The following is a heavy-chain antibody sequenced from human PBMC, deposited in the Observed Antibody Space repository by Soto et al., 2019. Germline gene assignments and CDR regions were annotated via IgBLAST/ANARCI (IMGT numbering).Heavy chain of an antibody. D-gene: IGHD4-17*01. V-gene: IGHV4-38-2*02. CDR3: ARDSAVTTTPFDY. J-gene: IGHJ4*02. CDR2: IYHSGST. CDR1: GYSISSGYY. Sequence: SETLSLTCAVSGYSISSGYYWGWIRQPPGRGLEWIGSIYHSGSTYYNPSLKSRVTISVDTSKNQFSLKLSSVTAADTAVYYCARDSAVTTTPFDYWGQGTLVTVSS.